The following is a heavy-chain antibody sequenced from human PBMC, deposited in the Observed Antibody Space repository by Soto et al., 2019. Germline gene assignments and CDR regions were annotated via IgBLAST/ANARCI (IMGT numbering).Heavy chain of an antibody. D-gene: IGHD6-19*01. V-gene: IGHV1-18*04. J-gene: IGHJ4*02. CDR3: XRDQWTLDHSRGXXGD. CDR2: ISGYNGNT. CDR1: GYSFISYG. Sequence: QVQLVQSGGEVKQPGASVKVSCKASGYSFISYGISWVRQAPGQGLEWMGWISGYNGNTKYAQKLQGRVTMTTDTSTSTVYMELRSLRSDDTXXXXXXRDQWTLDHSRGXXGDWGQG.